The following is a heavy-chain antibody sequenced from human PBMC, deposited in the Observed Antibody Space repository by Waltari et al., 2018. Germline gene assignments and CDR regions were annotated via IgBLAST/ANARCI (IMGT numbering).Heavy chain of an antibody. CDR3: ARPIGRGTNYYMDV. CDR1: GGSFSGYY. J-gene: IGHJ6*03. V-gene: IGHV4-34*01. Sequence: QVQLQQWGAGLLKPSETLSLTCAVYGGSFSGYYWSWIRQPPGKGLEWIGEINHSGSTNYNPSLKSRVTISVDTSKNQFSLKLSSVTAADTAVYYCARPIGRGTNYYMDVWGKGTTVTISS. D-gene: IGHD1-1*01. CDR2: INHSGST.